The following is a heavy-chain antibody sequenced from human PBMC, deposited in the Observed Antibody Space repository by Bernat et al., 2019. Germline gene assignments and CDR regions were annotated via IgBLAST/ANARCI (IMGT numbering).Heavy chain of an antibody. V-gene: IGHV3-48*01. CDR1: GFTFSSYS. Sequence: EVQLVESGGGLVQPGGSLRLSCAASGFTFSSYSMNWVRQAPGKGLEWVSYISSSSSTIYYADSVKGRFNISRDNAKNSLYLQMNSLRAEDTAVYYCAREDDWNYSGFYYYYGMDVWGEGTAVTVSP. J-gene: IGHJ6*04. D-gene: IGHD1-7*01. CDR2: ISSSSSTI. CDR3: AREDDWNYSGFYYYYGMDV.